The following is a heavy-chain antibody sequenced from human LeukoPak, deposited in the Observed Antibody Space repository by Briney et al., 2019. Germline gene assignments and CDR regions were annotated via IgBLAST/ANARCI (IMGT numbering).Heavy chain of an antibody. D-gene: IGHD4-17*01. CDR3: AREGYGDYHI. CDR2: INQDGSQK. Sequence: PGGSLRLSCEASGLISSNYWMTWVRQAPGKGLERVANINQDGSQKYYVDSVKGRFSVSRDNAKNSLYLQMNSLRVEDTAMYFCAREGYGDYHIWGQGTMVTVSS. CDR1: GLISSNYW. V-gene: IGHV3-7*01. J-gene: IGHJ3*02.